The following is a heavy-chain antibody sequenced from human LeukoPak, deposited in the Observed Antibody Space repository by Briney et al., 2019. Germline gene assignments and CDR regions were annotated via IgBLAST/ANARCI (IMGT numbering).Heavy chain of an antibody. Sequence: GGSLRLSCAASGFSVGDYAMHWVRQAPGKGLEWVAVMSYEETYKNYAEAVKGRFTISRDDSKNTLFLQMSSLRPEDTAVYYCARDFGVIRRSWGQGTLVSVSS. CDR2: MSYEETYK. J-gene: IGHJ5*02. CDR3: ARDFGVIRRS. V-gene: IGHV3-30-3*01. CDR1: GFSVGDYA. D-gene: IGHD3-3*01.